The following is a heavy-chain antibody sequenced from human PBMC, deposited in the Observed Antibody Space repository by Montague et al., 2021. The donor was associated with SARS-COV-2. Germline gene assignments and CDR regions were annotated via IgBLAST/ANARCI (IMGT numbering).Heavy chain of an antibody. D-gene: IGHD3-3*02. J-gene: IGHJ6*02. CDR3: ARGRGLAVLFDFYYYGMDV. CDR2: NNYSGST. V-gene: IGHV4-34*01. Sequence: SETLSLTCAVYGGSFSGYYWTWIRQPPGKGLEWIGENNYSGSTNYNPSLKSRVTMSEDMSKNQFSLKLRSVTAADTAVYYCARGRGLAVLFDFYYYGMDVWGQGTTVTVSS. CDR1: GGSFSGYY.